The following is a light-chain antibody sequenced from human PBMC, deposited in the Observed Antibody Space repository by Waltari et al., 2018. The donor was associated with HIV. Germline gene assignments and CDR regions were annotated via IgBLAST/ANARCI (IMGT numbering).Light chain of an antibody. Sequence: QSALTQPPSVSGSPGQSVTISCAGTNSDIGGYDRVSWYQQPHGTAPTLLIYEVTNRPSGVPGRFSATKSGTTASLTISVLQAGDEGDYYCSSYSATNTVVFGGGTKLTVL. CDR1: NSDIGGYDR. CDR3: SSYSATNTVV. V-gene: IGLV2-18*02. CDR2: EVT. J-gene: IGLJ2*01.